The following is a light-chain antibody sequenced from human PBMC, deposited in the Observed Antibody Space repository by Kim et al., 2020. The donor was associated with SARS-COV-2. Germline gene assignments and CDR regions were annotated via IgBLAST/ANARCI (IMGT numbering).Light chain of an antibody. CDR1: NIGSKS. V-gene: IGLV3-21*04. J-gene: IGLJ3*02. CDR2: YDI. Sequence: SYELTQPPSVSVAPGKTARITCGGNNIGSKSVHWYQQRPGQAPVLVIYYDIDRPSGIPERFSGSNSGNTATLTISRVEAGDEADYFCQVWDTGSGVFGG. CDR3: QVWDTGSGV.